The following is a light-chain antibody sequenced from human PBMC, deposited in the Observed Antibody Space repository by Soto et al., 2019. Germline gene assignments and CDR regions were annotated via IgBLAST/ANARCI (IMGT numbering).Light chain of an antibody. J-gene: IGLJ1*01. CDR1: SGDVGAYNY. V-gene: IGLV2-14*01. Sequence: QPVLTQPASVSGSPGQSIAISCTGSSGDVGAYNYVSWYQQYSGKAPKLMIYDVSNRPSGVSDRFSGSKSGNTASLTISGLQAEDEADYYCCSYTSSSTYVFGTGTKLTVL. CDR2: DVS. CDR3: CSYTSSSTYV.